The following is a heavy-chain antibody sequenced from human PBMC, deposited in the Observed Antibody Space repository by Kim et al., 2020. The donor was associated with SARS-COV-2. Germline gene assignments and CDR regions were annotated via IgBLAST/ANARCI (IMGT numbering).Heavy chain of an antibody. CDR3: ARSAGTDS. D-gene: IGHD3-10*01. CDR2: GGT. V-gene: IGHV3-53*01. J-gene: IGHJ4*02. Sequence: GGTYYYDSVKGRCTTSRDNYKNTLYQQMNSLRAEDTAVYYCARSAGTDSWGQGTLVTVSS.